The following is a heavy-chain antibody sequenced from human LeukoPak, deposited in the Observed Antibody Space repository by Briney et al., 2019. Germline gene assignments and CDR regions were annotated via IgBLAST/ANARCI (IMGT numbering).Heavy chain of an antibody. V-gene: IGHV3-23*01. CDR3: AKPSSMYDFWSASFVY. J-gene: IGHJ4*02. Sequence: PGGSLRLSCAASGFTFSNYAMTWVRQAPEKGLEWVSVISGSGGSTDYADPVKGRFTISRDNSKNTLYLEMNSLRGEDTAVYYCAKPSSMYDFWSASFVYWGQGILVTVSS. D-gene: IGHD3-3*01. CDR2: ISGSGGST. CDR1: GFTFSNYA.